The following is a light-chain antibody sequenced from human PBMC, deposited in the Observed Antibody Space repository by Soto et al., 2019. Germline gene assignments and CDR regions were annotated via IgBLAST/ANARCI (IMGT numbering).Light chain of an antibody. Sequence: EIVLTQSPGTLSLSPGERATLSCRASQSVSNNYLAWYQQKPGQAPRLLISDASTRATGIPDRFSGSGSGTEFTLTISSLQSEDYAVDYCQQYDDWPPLTFGQGTKVDIK. CDR1: QSVSNN. V-gene: IGKV3-15*01. CDR3: QQYDDWPPLT. CDR2: DAS. J-gene: IGKJ1*01.